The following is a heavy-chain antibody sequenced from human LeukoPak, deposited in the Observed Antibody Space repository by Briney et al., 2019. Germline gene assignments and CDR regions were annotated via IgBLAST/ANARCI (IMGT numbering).Heavy chain of an antibody. V-gene: IGHV3-74*01. CDR2: INSDGSDT. CDR3: ARAKPWPFDY. CDR1: GFTFSSYS. Sequence: QLWGSLRLSWAASGFTFSSYSIHWVRQAPGKGLGWVSRINSDGSDTNYADSVGGRFTIYRDNAKNTLYLQMNSLRAADTAVYYCARAKPWPFDYWGQGTLVTVSS. J-gene: IGHJ4*02.